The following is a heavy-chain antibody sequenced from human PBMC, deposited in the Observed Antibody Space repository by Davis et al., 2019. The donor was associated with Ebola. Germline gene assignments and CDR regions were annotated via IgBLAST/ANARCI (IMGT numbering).Heavy chain of an antibody. V-gene: IGHV3-7*01. CDR2: IKQDGSEK. Sequence: GGSLRLSCAASGFTFSSYAMHWVRQAPGKGLEWVANIKQDGSEKYYVDSVKGRFTVSRDNAQNSLYLQMSSLRAEDTAVYYCARIPTVPWYFDLWGRGTLVTV. CDR1: GFTFSSYA. CDR3: ARIPTVPWYFDL. J-gene: IGHJ2*01. D-gene: IGHD2-21*01.